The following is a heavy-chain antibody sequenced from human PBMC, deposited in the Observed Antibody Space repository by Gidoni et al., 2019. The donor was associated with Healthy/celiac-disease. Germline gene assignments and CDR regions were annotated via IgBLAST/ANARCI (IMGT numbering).Heavy chain of an antibody. CDR3: ARIIVGASSARWFDY. CDR2: IYYSGST. D-gene: IGHD1-26*01. CDR1: GGSISSSSYY. V-gene: IGHV4-39*07. Sequence: QLQLQESGPGLVKPSETLSLNCTVSGGSISSSSYYWGWIRQPPGKGLEWIGSIYYSGSTYYNPSLKIRVTISVDTSKNQFSLKLSSVTAADTAVYYCARIIVGASSARWFDYWGQGTLVTVSS. J-gene: IGHJ4*02.